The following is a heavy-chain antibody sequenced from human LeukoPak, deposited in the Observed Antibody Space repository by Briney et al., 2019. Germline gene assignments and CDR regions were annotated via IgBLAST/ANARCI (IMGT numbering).Heavy chain of an antibody. V-gene: IGHV1-69*04. D-gene: IGHD1-26*01. CDR2: IIPILGIA. Sequence: APVKVSCKASGGTFSSYAISWVRQAPGQGLEWMGRIIPILGIANYAQKFQGRVTITADKSTSTAYMELSSLRSEDTAVYYCARDRIVGATEYYYYYGMDVWGQGTTVTVSS. CDR3: ARDRIVGATEYYYYYGMDV. CDR1: GGTFSSYA. J-gene: IGHJ6*02.